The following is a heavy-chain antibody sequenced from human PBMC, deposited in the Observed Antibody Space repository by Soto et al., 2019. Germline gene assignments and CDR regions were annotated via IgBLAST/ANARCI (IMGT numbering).Heavy chain of an antibody. CDR2: IWYDGSNK. CDR3: ASAIMVRGVIYGMDV. V-gene: IGHV3-33*01. J-gene: IGHJ6*02. Sequence: GGSLRLSCAASGFTFSSYGMHWVRQAPGKGLEWVAVIWYDGSNKYYADSGKGRFTISRDNSKNTLYLQMNSLRAEDTAVYYCASAIMVRGVIYGMDVWGQGTTVTVSS. D-gene: IGHD3-10*01. CDR1: GFTFSSYG.